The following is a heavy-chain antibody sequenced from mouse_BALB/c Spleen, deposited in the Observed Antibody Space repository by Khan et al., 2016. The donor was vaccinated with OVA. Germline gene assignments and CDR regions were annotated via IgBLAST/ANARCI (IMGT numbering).Heavy chain of an antibody. D-gene: IGHD2-3*01. CDR1: EFSLSSSGMG. J-gene: IGHJ4*01. CDR3: ARIGWLLDSAMDY. CDR2: IWWDDDK. V-gene: IGHV8-8*01. Sequence: QVTLKESGPGILQPSQTLSLTCSFSEFSLSSSGMGVGWIRQPSGKGLEWLAHIWWDDDKRYNLVLKSRLTISKDTSSNQVFLKIANVDTADTATYYCARIGWLLDSAMDYWGQGTSVTVSS.